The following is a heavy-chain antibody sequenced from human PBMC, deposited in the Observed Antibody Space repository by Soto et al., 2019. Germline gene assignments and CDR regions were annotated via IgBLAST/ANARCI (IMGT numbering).Heavy chain of an antibody. CDR1: GGSMSSGGYY. Sequence: TLSLTCTVAGGSMSSGGYYWSWIRQHPGKGLEWIGYTYYSGRTYYNPSLHSRVSIAVDTTENQFSLKLTSVTAADTSVYYSARGSFSSSSSWFDPWGRGTLVTVSS. CDR2: TYYSGRT. V-gene: IGHV4-31*03. J-gene: IGHJ5*02. CDR3: ARGSFSSSSSWFDP. D-gene: IGHD6-6*01.